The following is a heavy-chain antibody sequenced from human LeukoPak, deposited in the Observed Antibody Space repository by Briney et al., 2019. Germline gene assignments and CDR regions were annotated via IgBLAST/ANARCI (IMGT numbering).Heavy chain of an antibody. CDR3: ARETMVRGVIINQYGMDV. D-gene: IGHD3-10*01. CDR2: TYYRSKWYN. V-gene: IGHV6-1*01. J-gene: IGHJ6*02. CDR1: GDSVSSNSAA. Sequence: SQTLSLTCALSGDSVSSNSAAWNWIRQSPSRGLEWLVRTYYRSKWYNDYAVSVKSRITINPDTSKNQFSLQLNSVTPEDTAVYYCARETMVRGVIINQYGMDVWGQGTTVTVSS.